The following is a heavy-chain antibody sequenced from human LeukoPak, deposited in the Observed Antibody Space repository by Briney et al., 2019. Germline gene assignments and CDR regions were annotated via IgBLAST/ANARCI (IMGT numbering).Heavy chain of an antibody. D-gene: IGHD3-10*01. CDR1: GFTFSSHG. Sequence: GGSLRLSCAASGFTFSSHGMNWVRQAPGKGLEWVSGISPSGGITYYTDSVRGRFTISRDNSKNTVSLQMNSLRGEDTAVYYCAKDKEYFGSGTYHFFDTWGQGTRVTVSS. CDR2: ISPSGGIT. CDR3: AKDKEYFGSGTYHFFDT. V-gene: IGHV3-23*01. J-gene: IGHJ4*02.